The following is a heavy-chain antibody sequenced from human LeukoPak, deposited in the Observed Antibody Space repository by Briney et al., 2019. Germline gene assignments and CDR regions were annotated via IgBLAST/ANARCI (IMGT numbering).Heavy chain of an antibody. CDR1: GGSISSSSYY. V-gene: IGHV4-39*01. Sequence: SETLSLTCTVSGGSISSSSYYWGWIRQPPGKGLEWIGSIYYSGSTYYNPSLKSRVTISVDTSKNQFSLKLSSVTAADTAVYYCARFRISSSWYNLPYFDYWGQGTLVTVSS. J-gene: IGHJ4*02. D-gene: IGHD6-13*01. CDR3: ARFRISSSWYNLPYFDY. CDR2: IYYSGST.